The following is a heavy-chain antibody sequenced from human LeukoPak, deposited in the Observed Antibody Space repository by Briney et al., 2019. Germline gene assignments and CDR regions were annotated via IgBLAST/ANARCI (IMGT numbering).Heavy chain of an antibody. Sequence: SQTLSLTCAISGDSVSSKSAAWNRIRQCPSRGLERLGRTYYRSKWYHEYAVSVKSRITINPDTSKNQFSLQLNSVTPEDTAIYYCAILRTASSFDFWGQGTLVTVSS. J-gene: IGHJ4*02. V-gene: IGHV6-1*01. D-gene: IGHD1-1*01. CDR2: TYYRSKWYH. CDR3: AILRTASSFDF. CDR1: GDSVSSKSAA.